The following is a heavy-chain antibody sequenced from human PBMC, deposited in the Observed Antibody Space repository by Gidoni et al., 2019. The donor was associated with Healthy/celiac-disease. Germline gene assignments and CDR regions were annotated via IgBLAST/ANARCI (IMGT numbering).Heavy chain of an antibody. V-gene: IGHV4-34*01. CDR2: INHSGST. J-gene: IGHJ5*02. CDR1: RGSFSGYY. Sequence: QVQLQQWGEGLLKPSETLYLTGAVCRGSFSGYYWSWIRQPPGKGLEWIGEINHSGSTNYNPSLKSRVTISVDTSKNQFSLKLSSVTAADTAVYYCARTFPITMIVVERNPRRYWFDPWGQGTLVTVSS. CDR3: ARTFPITMIVVERNPRRYWFDP. D-gene: IGHD3-22*01.